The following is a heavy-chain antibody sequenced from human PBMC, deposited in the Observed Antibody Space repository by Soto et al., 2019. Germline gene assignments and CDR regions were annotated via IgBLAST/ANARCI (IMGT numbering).Heavy chain of an antibody. CDR3: ARYGLLAVAGT. J-gene: IGHJ5*02. CDR2: IIPIFGTA. D-gene: IGHD6-19*01. Sequence: QVQLVQSGAEVKKPGSSVKVSCKASGGTFSSYSISWVRQAPGQGLEWMGGIIPIFGTANYAQKFQGRVTITADESTSTAYMELSSMISEDTAVYYCARYGLLAVAGTWGQGTLVTVSS. V-gene: IGHV1-69*12. CDR1: GGTFSSYS.